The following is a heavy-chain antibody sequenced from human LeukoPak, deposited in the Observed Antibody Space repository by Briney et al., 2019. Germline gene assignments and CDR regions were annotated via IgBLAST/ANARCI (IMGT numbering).Heavy chain of an antibody. D-gene: IGHD6-19*01. CDR1: GFTFDDYG. CDR2: INWNGGST. Sequence: PGGSLRLSCAASGFTFDDYGMSWVRQAPGKGLEWVSGINWNGGSTGYADSVKGRFTISRDNAKNSLYLQMNSLRAEDTALYYCAREDSSGWSQGGFYFDYWGQGTLVTVSS. J-gene: IGHJ4*02. V-gene: IGHV3-20*04. CDR3: AREDSSGWSQGGFYFDY.